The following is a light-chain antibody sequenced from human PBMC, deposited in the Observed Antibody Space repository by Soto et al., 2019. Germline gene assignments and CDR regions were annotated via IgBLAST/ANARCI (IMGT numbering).Light chain of an antibody. CDR3: QVWDSSSEYVV. CDR1: NIGSKS. V-gene: IGLV3-21*04. J-gene: IGLJ2*01. CDR2: YDS. Sequence: SYELTQPPSVSVAPGKTARITCGGNNIGSKSVHWYQQKPDQAPVLVIYYDSDRPSGIPERFSGSNSGNTATLTISRVEAGDEADYYCQVWDSSSEYVVFGGGTKLTVL.